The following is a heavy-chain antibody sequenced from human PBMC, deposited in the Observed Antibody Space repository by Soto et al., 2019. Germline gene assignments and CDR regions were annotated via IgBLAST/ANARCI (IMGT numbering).Heavy chain of an antibody. J-gene: IGHJ4*02. CDR3: ARDTAAAFFDY. CDR1: VYTFTSYY. CDR2: INPSGGST. Sequence: GASVKVSCKASVYTFTSYYMHWVRQAPGQGLEWMGIINPSGGSTSYAQKFQGRVTMTRDTSTSTVYMELSSLRSEDTAVYYCARDTAAAFFDYWGQGTLVTVSS. D-gene: IGHD2-2*01. V-gene: IGHV1-46*01.